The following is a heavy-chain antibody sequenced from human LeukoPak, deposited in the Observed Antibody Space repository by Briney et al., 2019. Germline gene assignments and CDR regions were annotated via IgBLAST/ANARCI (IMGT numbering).Heavy chain of an antibody. V-gene: IGHV1-2*02. CDR3: ARRSAPNYNDY. D-gene: IGHD3-10*01. CDR1: GYTFTGYQ. CDR2: INPNSGGT. J-gene: IGHJ4*02. Sequence: ASVKDSCKASGYTFTGYQMHGVRQAPGQGLEWMGWINPNSGGTNYAQKFQGRVTMTRDTSISTAYMELSRLRSDDTAVYYCARRSAPNYNDYWGQGTLVTVSS.